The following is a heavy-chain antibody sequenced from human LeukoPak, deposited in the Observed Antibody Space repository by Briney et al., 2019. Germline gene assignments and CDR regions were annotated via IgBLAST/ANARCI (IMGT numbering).Heavy chain of an antibody. V-gene: IGHV3-30*18. J-gene: IGHJ4*02. CDR1: GFTFSKYW. Sequence: PGGSLRLSCAASGFTFSKYWMHWVRQAPGKGLEWVAVISYDGSNKYYADSVKGRFTISRDNSKNTLYLQMNSLRAEDTAVYYCAKDGVVSGSYVYWGQGTLVTISS. D-gene: IGHD1-26*01. CDR3: AKDGVVSGSYVY. CDR2: ISYDGSNK.